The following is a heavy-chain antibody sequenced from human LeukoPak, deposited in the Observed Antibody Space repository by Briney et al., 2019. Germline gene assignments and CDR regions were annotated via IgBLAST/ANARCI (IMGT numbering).Heavy chain of an antibody. CDR3: ARDKLRYWFDP. Sequence: PSETLSLTRAVSGGSISSGGYSWSWIRQPPGKGLEWIGYIYHSGSTYYNPSLKSRVTISVDRSKNQFSLKLSSVTAADTAVYYCARDKLRYWFDPWGQGTLVTVSS. CDR1: GGSISSGGYS. J-gene: IGHJ5*02. D-gene: IGHD1-26*01. V-gene: IGHV4-30-2*01. CDR2: IYHSGST.